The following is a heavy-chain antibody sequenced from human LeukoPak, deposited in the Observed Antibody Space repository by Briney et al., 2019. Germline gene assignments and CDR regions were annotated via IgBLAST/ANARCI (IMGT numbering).Heavy chain of an antibody. J-gene: IGHJ6*04. CDR1: GFTFDDYG. CDR2: ISSRGSTI. Sequence: PGGSLRLSCAASGFTFDDYGMSWVRQAPGKGLEWVAYISSRGSTIYYADSVKGRFTISRDNAKNPLYLQMNSLRAEDTAVYYCAELGTTRIGDVWGKRTTVTISA. D-gene: IGHD2/OR15-2a*01. V-gene: IGHV3-48*03. CDR3: AELGTTRIGDV.